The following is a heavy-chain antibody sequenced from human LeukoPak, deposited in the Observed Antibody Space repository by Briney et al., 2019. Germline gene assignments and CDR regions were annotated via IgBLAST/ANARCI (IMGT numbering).Heavy chain of an antibody. CDR2: INNSGDDK. D-gene: IGHD2-8*01. J-gene: IGHJ5*02. CDR1: GYTFSSCS. Sequence: PGGSLRLSRAAPGYTFSSCSMKWVRQAPGKGLEWLSSINNSGDDKYHADSVQGRFTISRDNAKNSLYLQMNSLRAEDTAVYYCVAERDCTQHWLSWGQGTQVTVSS. CDR3: VAERDCTQHWLS. V-gene: IGHV3-21*01.